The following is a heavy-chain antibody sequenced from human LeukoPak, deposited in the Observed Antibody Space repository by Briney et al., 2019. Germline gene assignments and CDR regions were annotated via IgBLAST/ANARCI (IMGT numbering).Heavy chain of an antibody. CDR1: GYSISSGYY. Sequence: KTSETLSRTCADSGYSISSGYYWGWIRQPPGKGLEWMGSIYHSGSTYYNPSLKSRVTISVATSKNRFSLKLSSVTAADTAVYYCARRGYGGFDPWGQGTLVTVSS. V-gene: IGHV4-38-2*01. D-gene: IGHD4-17*01. J-gene: IGHJ5*02. CDR2: IYHSGST. CDR3: ARRGYGGFDP.